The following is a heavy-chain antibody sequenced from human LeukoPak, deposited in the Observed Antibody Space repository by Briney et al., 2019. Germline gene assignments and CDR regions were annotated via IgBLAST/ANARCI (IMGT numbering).Heavy chain of an antibody. J-gene: IGHJ5*02. CDR1: GGTFSSYA. Sequence: SVKVSCKASGGTFSSYAISWVRQAPGQGLEWMGGIIPIFGTANYAQKFQGRVTITADKSTSTAYMELSSLRSEDTAVYYCARNPYNWNWFDPWGQGTLVTVPS. CDR2: IIPIFGTA. D-gene: IGHD1-20*01. CDR3: ARNPYNWNWFDP. V-gene: IGHV1-69*06.